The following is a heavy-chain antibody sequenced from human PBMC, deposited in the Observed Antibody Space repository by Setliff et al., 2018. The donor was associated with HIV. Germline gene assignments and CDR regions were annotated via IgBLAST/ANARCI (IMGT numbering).Heavy chain of an antibody. CDR3: ARGGGGSWFDKPTYYYMDV. CDR1: GGSFNGYY. CDR2: INHSGSI. V-gene: IGHV4-34*01. J-gene: IGHJ6*03. D-gene: IGHD3-10*01. Sequence: SQTLSLTCAVYGGSFNGYYWNWIRQSPGKGLEWIGEINHSGSINYNPTLMSRLTISIDTSKNQFSLKLTSVTAADTALYFCARGGGGSWFDKPTYYYMDVWGKGTTVTVSS.